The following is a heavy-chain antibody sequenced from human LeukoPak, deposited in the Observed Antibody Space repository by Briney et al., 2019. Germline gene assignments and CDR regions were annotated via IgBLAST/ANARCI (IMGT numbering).Heavy chain of an antibody. J-gene: IGHJ5*02. CDR1: GFTFSNYH. V-gene: IGHV3-23*01. CDR3: ARVRAKYYYGSGSLTGFDP. Sequence: GGSLRLSCAASGFTFSNYHMNWVRQAPGKGLEWVSAISGSGGSTYYADSVKGRFTLSRDNSKNTLYLQMNSLRAEDTAVYYCARVRAKYYYGSGSLTGFDPWGQGTLVTVSS. CDR2: ISGSGGST. D-gene: IGHD3-10*01.